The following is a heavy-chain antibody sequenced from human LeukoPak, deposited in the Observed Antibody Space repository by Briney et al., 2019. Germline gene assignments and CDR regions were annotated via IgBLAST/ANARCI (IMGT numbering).Heavy chain of an antibody. J-gene: IGHJ5*02. Sequence: SETLSLTCTVSGGSISSGDYYWSWIRQPPGKGLEWIGYIYYSGSTYYNPPLKSRVTISVDTSKNQFSLKLSSVTAADTAVYYCARVAAAGQNWFDPWGQGTLVTVSS. V-gene: IGHV4-30-4*01. CDR2: IYYSGST. CDR3: ARVAAAGQNWFDP. D-gene: IGHD6-13*01. CDR1: GGSISSGDYY.